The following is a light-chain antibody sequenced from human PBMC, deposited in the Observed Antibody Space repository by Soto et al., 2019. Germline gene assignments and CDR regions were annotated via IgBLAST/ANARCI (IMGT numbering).Light chain of an antibody. Sequence: DIQMTQSPSTLSAPVGERVTITCRASQSISSWLAWYQQKPGKAPKLLIYKASSLESGVPSRFSGSGSGTEFTLTISSLQPDDFATYYCQQYNSYSRKCGQGTKGDI. CDR3: QQYNSYSRK. CDR1: QSISSW. V-gene: IGKV1-5*03. CDR2: KAS. J-gene: IGKJ1*01.